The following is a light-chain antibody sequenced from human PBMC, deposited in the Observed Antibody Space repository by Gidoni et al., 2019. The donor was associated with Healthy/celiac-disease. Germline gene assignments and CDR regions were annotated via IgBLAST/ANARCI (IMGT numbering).Light chain of an antibody. Sequence: IQMTQSPSSLSASVGDRVTITCQASQDISNYLNWYQQKPGKAPKLLIYDASNLETGVPSRFSGSGSETDFTFTISSLQPEDIATYYCQQYDNLPWTFGQGTKVEIK. CDR3: QQYDNLPWT. CDR2: DAS. V-gene: IGKV1-33*01. CDR1: QDISNY. J-gene: IGKJ1*01.